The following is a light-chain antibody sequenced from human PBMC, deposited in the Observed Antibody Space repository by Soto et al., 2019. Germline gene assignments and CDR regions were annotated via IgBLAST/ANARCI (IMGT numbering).Light chain of an antibody. J-gene: IGKJ1*01. V-gene: IGKV3-20*01. CDR1: QSVGHMF. Sequence: EIVLTQSPDTLSLSPGDRATLSCRASQSVGHMFLAWFQQKPGQAPRLLIFDAYRRATGIPDRFSGSGSGTNLALTISRLEPEDFALYYCHQYASSFGTFGQGTKVEIK. CDR3: HQYASSFGT. CDR2: DAY.